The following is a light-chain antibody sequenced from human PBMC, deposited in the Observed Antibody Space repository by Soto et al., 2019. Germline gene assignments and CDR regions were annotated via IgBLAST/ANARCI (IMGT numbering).Light chain of an antibody. V-gene: IGLV3-21*04. CDR3: QVWDSSSDHVV. J-gene: IGLJ2*01. CDR1: KIGSKS. Sequence: SYELTQPPSVSVAPGKTARITCGGNKIGSKSVHWYQQKPGQAPVLVIYYDSDRPSWIPERFSGSNSGNTATLTISRVEAGDEADYYCQVWDSSSDHVVFGGGTKLTVL. CDR2: YDS.